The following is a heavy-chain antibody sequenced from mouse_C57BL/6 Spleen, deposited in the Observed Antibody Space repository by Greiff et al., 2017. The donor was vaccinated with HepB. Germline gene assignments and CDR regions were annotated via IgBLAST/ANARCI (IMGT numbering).Heavy chain of an antibody. J-gene: IGHJ4*01. Sequence: VQLQQSGAELVRPGASVKLSCTASGFNIKDDYMHWVKQRPEQGLEWIGWIDPENGDTEYASKFQGKATITADTSSNTAYLQLSSLTSEDTAVYYCTTGGNARIYYAMDYWGQGTSVTVSS. CDR2: IDPENGDT. CDR3: TTGGNARIYYAMDY. CDR1: GFNIKDDY. D-gene: IGHD2-1*01. V-gene: IGHV14-4*01.